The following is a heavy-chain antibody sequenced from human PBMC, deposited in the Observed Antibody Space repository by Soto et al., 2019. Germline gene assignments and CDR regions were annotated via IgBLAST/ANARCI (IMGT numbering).Heavy chain of an antibody. CDR3: AKPFCTGESCYWRYYYFYSGMDV. CDR2: ISYDAVNK. D-gene: IGHD2-15*01. J-gene: IGHJ6*02. V-gene: IGHV3-30*18. Sequence: PGGSRRLSCAASGFTFGYSGMHWVRQAPGKGLEWVAAISYDAVNKYYADFVEGRFTISKDNSKNTLSLQMSNLRPEDTALYYSAKPFCTGESCYWRYYYFYSGMDVWGQGTTVTFSS. CDR1: GFTFGYSG.